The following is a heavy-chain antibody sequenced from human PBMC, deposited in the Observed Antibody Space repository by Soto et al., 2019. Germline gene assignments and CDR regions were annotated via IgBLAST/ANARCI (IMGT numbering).Heavy chain of an antibody. J-gene: IGHJ4*02. D-gene: IGHD3-3*01. V-gene: IGHV3-23*01. CDR3: AKPKKAFWSGYYYFDY. CDR2: ISGSGGST. Sequence: GGSLRLSCAASGFTFSSYAMSWVRQAPGKGLEWVSAISGSGGSTYEADSVKGRFTISRDNSKNTLYLQMNSLRAEDTALYYCAKPKKAFWSGYYYFDYWGQGTLVTVSS. CDR1: GFTFSSYA.